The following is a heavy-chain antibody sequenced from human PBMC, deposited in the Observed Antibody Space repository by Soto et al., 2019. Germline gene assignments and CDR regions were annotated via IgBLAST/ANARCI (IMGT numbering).Heavy chain of an antibody. V-gene: IGHV3-73*01. CDR1: GFVFKDSS. J-gene: IGHJ4*02. D-gene: IGHD3-10*01. CDR2: IRDRAYNNAT. Sequence: EVLLVESGGGLVQPGGSLKLSCEASGFVFKDSSIHWVRQASGKGLEWVGRIRDRAYNNATAYAASVKGRFTICRDDSNNKAYLQTDSLKTEDTAIYYCTILIRAAHDYWGQGALVTLSS. CDR3: TILIRAAHDY.